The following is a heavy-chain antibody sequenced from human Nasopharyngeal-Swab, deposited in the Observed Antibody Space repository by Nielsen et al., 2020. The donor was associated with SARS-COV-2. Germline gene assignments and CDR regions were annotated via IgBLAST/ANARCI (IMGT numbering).Heavy chain of an antibody. CDR2: IYYSGST. CDR3: ARSSQDYSRGGWFDP. CDR1: GGSISSYY. Sequence: SETLSLTCTVSGGSISSYYWSWIRQPPGKGLEWIGYIYYSGSTNYNPSLKSRVTISVDTSKNQFSLKLSSVTAADTAVYYCARSSQDYSRGGWFDPWGQGTLVTVSS. V-gene: IGHV4-59*01. D-gene: IGHD4-11*01. J-gene: IGHJ5*02.